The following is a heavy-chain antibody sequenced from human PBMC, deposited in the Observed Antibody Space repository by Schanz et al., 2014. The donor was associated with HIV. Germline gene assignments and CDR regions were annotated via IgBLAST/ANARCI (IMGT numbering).Heavy chain of an antibody. Sequence: QVQLVESGGGVVQPGRSLRLSCAVSGFTFSNYAMHWVRQAPGKGLEWVAVISYDGNNKYYADSVKGRFTISRDNSKNTLYLQINSLRAEDTAVYYCARGGIWDYYGMDVWGQGTTVTVSS. CDR1: GFTFSNYA. CDR2: ISYDGNNK. CDR3: ARGGIWDYYGMDV. D-gene: IGHD2-15*01. J-gene: IGHJ6*02. V-gene: IGHV3-30-3*01.